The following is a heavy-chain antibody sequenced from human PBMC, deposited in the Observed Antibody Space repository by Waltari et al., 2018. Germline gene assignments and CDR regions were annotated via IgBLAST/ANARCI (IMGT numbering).Heavy chain of an antibody. CDR1: GFTFDDYA. CDR3: AKAYSGSYYDFDY. Sequence: EVQLVESGGGLVQPGRSLRLSCAASGFTFDDYAMHWVRQAPGKGLEGVSGISLNSGITGYADSVKGRFTISRDNAKNSLYLQMNSLRAEDTALYYCAKAYSGSYYDFDYWGQGTLVTVSS. CDR2: ISLNSGIT. D-gene: IGHD1-26*01. J-gene: IGHJ4*02. V-gene: IGHV3-9*01.